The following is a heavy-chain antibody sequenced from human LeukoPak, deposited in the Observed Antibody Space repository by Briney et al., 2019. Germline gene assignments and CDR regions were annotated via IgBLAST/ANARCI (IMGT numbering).Heavy chain of an antibody. D-gene: IGHD3-3*01. CDR2: IIPIFGTA. J-gene: IGHJ4*02. CDR1: GYTFTSYG. CDR3: ARGEGSTIFGVTDYFDY. Sequence: ASVKVSCKASGYTFTSYGISWVRQAPGQGLEWMGGIIPIFGTANYAQKFQGRVTITADESTSTAYMELSSLRSEDTAVYYCARGEGSTIFGVTDYFDYWGQGTLVTVSS. V-gene: IGHV1-69*13.